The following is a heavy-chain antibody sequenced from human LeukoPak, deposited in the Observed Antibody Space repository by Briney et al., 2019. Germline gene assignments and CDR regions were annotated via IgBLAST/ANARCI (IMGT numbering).Heavy chain of an antibody. CDR1: GYTFTSYD. CDR3: ARCDGWFGELLYLGAFDI. V-gene: IGHV1-8*02. D-gene: IGHD3-10*01. Sequence: ASVKVSCKASGYTFTSYDINWVRQAPGQGLEWMGWMNPNSGNTGYAQKFQGRVTMTRNNSISTAYMELSSLRSEDTAVYYCARCDGWFGELLYLGAFDIWGQGTMVTVSS. CDR2: MNPNSGNT. J-gene: IGHJ3*02.